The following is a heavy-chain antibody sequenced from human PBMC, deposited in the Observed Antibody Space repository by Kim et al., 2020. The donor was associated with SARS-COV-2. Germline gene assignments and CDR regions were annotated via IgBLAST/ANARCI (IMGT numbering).Heavy chain of an antibody. J-gene: IGHJ4*02. CDR1: GYTFTGYY. CDR3: ARFMGYCSSTSCYYFDY. V-gene: IGHV1-2*02. Sequence: ASVKVSCKASGYTFTGYYMHWVRQAPGQGLEWMGWINPNSGGTNYAQKFQGRVTMTRDTSISTAYMELSRLRSDDTAVYYCARFMGYCSSTSCYYFDYWGQGTLVTVSS. D-gene: IGHD2-2*01. CDR2: INPNSGGT.